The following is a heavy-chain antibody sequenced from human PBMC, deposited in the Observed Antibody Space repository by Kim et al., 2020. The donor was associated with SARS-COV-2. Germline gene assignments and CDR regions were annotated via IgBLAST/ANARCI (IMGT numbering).Heavy chain of an antibody. D-gene: IGHD3-10*01. Sequence: SETLSLTCTVSGGSITSSTYYWGWVRRPPGKGLEWIGTIYYTGSTFYNPSLKSRVTISVDTSKNQFSLKLNSVTAADTAVYLCARAFYRSGSYFGPTHFDLWGQGTQVTVSS. J-gene: IGHJ4*02. CDR2: IYYTGST. V-gene: IGHV4-39*01. CDR3: ARAFYRSGSYFGPTHFDL. CDR1: GGSITSSTYY.